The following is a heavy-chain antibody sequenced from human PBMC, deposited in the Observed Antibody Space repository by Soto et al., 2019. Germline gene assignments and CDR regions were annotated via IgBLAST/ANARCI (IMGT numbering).Heavy chain of an antibody. Sequence: ASVKVSCKASGYTFTSYGISWVRQAPGQGLEWMGWISAYNGNTNYAQKLQGRVTMTTDTSTSTAYMELRSLRSDDTAVYYCARDLNEDSSLDAFDIWGQGTMVTVSS. V-gene: IGHV1-18*01. CDR2: ISAYNGNT. CDR3: ARDLNEDSSLDAFDI. CDR1: GYTFTSYG. J-gene: IGHJ3*02. D-gene: IGHD6-6*01.